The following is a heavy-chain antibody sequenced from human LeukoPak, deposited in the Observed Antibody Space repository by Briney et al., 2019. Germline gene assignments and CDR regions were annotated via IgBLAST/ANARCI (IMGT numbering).Heavy chain of an antibody. CDR2: IGIRGDT. J-gene: IGHJ4*02. CDR3: ARGGIQVSGIDEFDY. V-gene: IGHV3-13*01. Sequence: GGSLRLSCAASGFTFIDYDMHWVRQVIGKGLEWVSAIGIRGDTHYSGSVKGRFTISRENADSSLYLQMNSLRAEDTAVYYCARGGIQVSGIDEFDYWGQGTLVTVSS. CDR1: GFTFIDYD. D-gene: IGHD6-19*01.